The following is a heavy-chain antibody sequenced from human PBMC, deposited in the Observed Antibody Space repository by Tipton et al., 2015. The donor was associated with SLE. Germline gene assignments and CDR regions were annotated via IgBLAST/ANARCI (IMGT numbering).Heavy chain of an antibody. J-gene: IGHJ4*02. CDR2: IYYSGST. Sequence: TLSLTCSVSGYSISSHYWSWIRQPPGKGLEWIGYIYYSGSTKYNPSLKSRVTISVDTSKNQFSLKLSSVTAADTAVYYCARVVRGYYDSSGYPTDYFDYWGQGTLVTVSP. CDR1: GYSISSHY. CDR3: ARVVRGYYDSSGYPTDYFDY. V-gene: IGHV4-59*11. D-gene: IGHD3-22*01.